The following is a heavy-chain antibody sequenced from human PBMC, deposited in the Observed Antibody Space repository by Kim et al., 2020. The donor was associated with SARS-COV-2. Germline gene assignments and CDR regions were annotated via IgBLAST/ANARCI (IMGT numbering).Heavy chain of an antibody. V-gene: IGHV1-69*13. CDR2: IIPLFRIT. D-gene: IGHD3-9*01. CDR1: GGTFSSFG. CDR3: ARDRASRYLAADAFDI. J-gene: IGHJ3*02. Sequence: SVKVSCKASGGTFSSFGFNWVRQAPRQGLEWMGGIIPLFRITNYAQKFQGRVTITADESTSTAYMELSSLRFEDTAVYYCARDRASRYLAADAFDIWGQGTVVTVFS.